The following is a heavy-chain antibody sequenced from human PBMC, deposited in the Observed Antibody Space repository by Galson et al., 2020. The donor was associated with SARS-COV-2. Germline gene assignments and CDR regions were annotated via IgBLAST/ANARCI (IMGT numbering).Heavy chain of an antibody. Sequence: SETLSLTCTVSGGSINSGAHYWSWIRQHPGKGLDWIVYIHHSGSTYYNSAFKGRVIISVDTSKSQFSLKMRSVTAADTAGYYCARAREWSGSGDKSDCAYWRQGTLGSDSS. D-gene: IGHD3-3*01. CDR1: GGSINSGAHY. V-gene: IGHV4-31*03. CDR3: ARAREWSGSGDKSDCAY. J-gene: IGHJ4*02. CDR2: IHHSGST.